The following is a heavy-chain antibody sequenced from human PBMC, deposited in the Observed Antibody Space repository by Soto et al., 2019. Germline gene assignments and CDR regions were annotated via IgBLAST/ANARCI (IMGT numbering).Heavy chain of an antibody. Sequence: QLQLQESGSGLVKPSQTLSLTCAVSGGSISSGGYSWSWIRQPPGKGLEWIGYIYHSGSTYYNPSLTSRVTISVDRSKNQFSLKLSSVTAADTAVYYCARGGKNYDILTGYTYYFDYWGQGTLVTVSS. J-gene: IGHJ4*02. D-gene: IGHD3-9*01. CDR3: ARGGKNYDILTGYTYYFDY. CDR1: GGSISSGGYS. V-gene: IGHV4-30-2*01. CDR2: IYHSGST.